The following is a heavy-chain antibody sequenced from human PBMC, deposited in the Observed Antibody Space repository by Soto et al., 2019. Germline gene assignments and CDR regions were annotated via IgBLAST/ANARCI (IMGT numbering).Heavy chain of an antibody. CDR1: GASISSGDYY. CDR3: ASPTGDEFDY. D-gene: IGHD7-27*01. J-gene: IGHJ4*02. CDR2: IHHSGSS. Sequence: SETLSLTCTVSGASISSGDYYWSWIRQPPGKGLEWIGYIHHSGSSYYNPSLKSRLTMSVDTSKNHFSLNLTSVTAADTAVYYCASPTGDEFDYWGQGTLVTVSS. V-gene: IGHV4-30-4*01.